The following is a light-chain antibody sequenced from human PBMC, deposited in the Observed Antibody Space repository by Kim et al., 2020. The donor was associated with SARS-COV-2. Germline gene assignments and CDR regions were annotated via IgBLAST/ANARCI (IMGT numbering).Light chain of an antibody. J-gene: IGLJ3*02. Sequence: GQRVSVSCSGSPSNIGTKFVYWYQQHPGAAPKLLIYKNDQRPSGVPDRFSGSKSGTSASLAISGLRSDDEAEYYCAAWDDSLAGPVFGGGTQLTVL. CDR3: AAWDDSLAGPV. V-gene: IGLV1-47*01. CDR2: KND. CDR1: PSNIGTKF.